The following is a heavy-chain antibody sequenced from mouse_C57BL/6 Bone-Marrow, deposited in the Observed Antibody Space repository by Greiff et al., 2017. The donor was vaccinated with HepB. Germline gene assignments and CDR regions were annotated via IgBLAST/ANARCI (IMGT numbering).Heavy chain of an antibody. CDR2: IRNKANGYTT. D-gene: IGHD1-1*01. CDR3: ARDYYGSSYWYFDV. Sequence: EVKLVESGGGLVQPGGSLSLSCAASGFTFTDYYMSWVRQPPGKALEWLGFIRNKANGYTTEYSASVKGRFTISRDNSQSILYLQMNALRAEDSATYYCARDYYGSSYWYFDVWGTGTTVTVSS. J-gene: IGHJ1*03. CDR1: GFTFTDYY. V-gene: IGHV7-3*01.